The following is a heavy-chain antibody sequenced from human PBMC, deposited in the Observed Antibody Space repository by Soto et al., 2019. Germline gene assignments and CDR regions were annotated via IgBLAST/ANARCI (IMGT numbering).Heavy chain of an antibody. J-gene: IGHJ6*02. CDR2: ISGSGGNT. Sequence: HPGGSLRLSCAASGFSFSSYAMTWVRQAPGKGLEWVSSISGSGGNTYYAGSVKGRFTISRDNSKNTLYLQMSSLRAEDTAVYYCAKDYYYDSRGYPTMDAWGQGTTVTVSS. CDR3: AKDYYYDSRGYPTMDA. V-gene: IGHV3-23*01. CDR1: GFSFSSYA. D-gene: IGHD3-22*01.